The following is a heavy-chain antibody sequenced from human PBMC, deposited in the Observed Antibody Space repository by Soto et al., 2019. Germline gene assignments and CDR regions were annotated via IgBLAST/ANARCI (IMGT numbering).Heavy chain of an antibody. CDR3: ATSVPPAVVGGSYGMDV. CDR1: GYTFTGYY. V-gene: IGHV1-2*02. D-gene: IGHD1-26*01. Sequence: ASVKVSCKASGYTFTGYYMHWVRQAPGQGREWRGWINPNSGGTNYAQKFQGRVTMTRDTSISTAYMELSRLRSDDTAVYYCATSVPPAVVGGSYGMDVWGQGXTVTVSS. J-gene: IGHJ6*02. CDR2: INPNSGGT.